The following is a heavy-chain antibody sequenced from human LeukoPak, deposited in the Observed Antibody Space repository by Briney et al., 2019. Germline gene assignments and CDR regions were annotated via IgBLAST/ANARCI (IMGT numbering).Heavy chain of an antibody. CDR2: ISYDGSNK. D-gene: IGHD3-9*01. CDR1: GFTFSSYA. CDR3: ARDTPERTYYDILTGYYTLNDAFDI. J-gene: IGHJ3*02. V-gene: IGHV3-30*04. Sequence: GGTLRLSCAASGFTFSSYAMHWVRQAPGKGLEWVTIISYDGSNKYYADSVKGRFTISRDNAKNSLYLQMNSLRAEDTAVYYCARDTPERTYYDILTGYYTLNDAFDIWGQGTMVTVSS.